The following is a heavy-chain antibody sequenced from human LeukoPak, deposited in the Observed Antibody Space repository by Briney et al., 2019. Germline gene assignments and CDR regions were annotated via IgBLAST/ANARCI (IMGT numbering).Heavy chain of an antibody. CDR2: INHSGST. CDR3: ARAPPIYDFWSGYYINWFDP. J-gene: IGHJ5*02. CDR1: GGSFSGYY. V-gene: IGHV4-34*01. D-gene: IGHD3-3*01. Sequence: SETLSLTCAVYGGSFSGYYWSWIRQPPGKGLEWIGEINHSGSTNYNPSLKSRVTISVDTSKNQFSLKLSSVTAADTAVYYCARAPPIYDFWSGYYINWFDPWGQGTLVTVSS.